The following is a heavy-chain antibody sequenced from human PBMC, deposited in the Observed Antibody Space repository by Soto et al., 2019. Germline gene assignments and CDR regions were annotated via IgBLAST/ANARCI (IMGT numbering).Heavy chain of an antibody. V-gene: IGHV1-69*13. Sequence: SVKVSCKASGGTFGNFIMNWVRQTPGPGLEWMGGIVPVLGTPTYAEKFKGRVRISATGSTSTTYIDLTSLRSEDTAIYYCARNGTYCSSLFHYSGMDVWGQGTTVTVSS. CDR3: ARNGTYCSSLFHYSGMDV. CDR1: GGTFGNFI. CDR2: IVPVLGTP. J-gene: IGHJ6*02. D-gene: IGHD1-7*01.